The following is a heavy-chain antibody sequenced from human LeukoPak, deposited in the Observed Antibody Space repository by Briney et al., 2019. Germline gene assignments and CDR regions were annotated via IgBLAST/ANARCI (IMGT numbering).Heavy chain of an antibody. CDR1: GYTFTGYY. CDR2: INPNSGGT. Sequence: ASVKVSCKASGYTFTGYYMHWVRQAPGQGLEWMGWINPNSGGTNYAQKFQGRVTMTRDTSISTAYMELSRLRSDDTAVYYCARDLPYCSSTSCYSAFDIWGQGTMVTVSS. J-gene: IGHJ3*02. V-gene: IGHV1-2*02. CDR3: ARDLPYCSSTSCYSAFDI. D-gene: IGHD2-2*02.